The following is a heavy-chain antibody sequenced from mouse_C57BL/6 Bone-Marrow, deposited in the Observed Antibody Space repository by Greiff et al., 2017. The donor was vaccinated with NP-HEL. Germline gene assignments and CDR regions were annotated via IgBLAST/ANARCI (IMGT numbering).Heavy chain of an antibody. CDR2: FCRWNSDT. CDR3: TRYDYYAMDY. J-gene: IGHJ4*01. CDR1: GYTFTSYW. Sequence: VQLQQSGTVLARPGASVKMSCKTSGYTFTSYWMHWVKQRPGQGLEWRGGFCRWNSDTSYNQKFKGKAKLTAVTSASTAYMELSSLTNEDSAVYYCTRYDYYAMDYWGQGTSVTVSS. V-gene: IGHV1-5*01.